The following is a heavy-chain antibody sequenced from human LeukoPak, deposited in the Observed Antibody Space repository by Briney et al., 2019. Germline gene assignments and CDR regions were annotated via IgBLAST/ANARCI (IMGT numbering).Heavy chain of an antibody. D-gene: IGHD1-14*01. J-gene: IGHJ6*02. CDR3: AKDKSRMDYYGMDV. Sequence: GGSLGLSLAASGLPFNGFAMSWVRQAPGKGRDGFSAISGSGGSTYYADSVKGRFTISRDNSKNTLYLQMNSLRAEDTAVYYCAKDKSRMDYYGMDVWGQGTTVTVS. CDR1: GLPFNGFA. CDR2: ISGSGGST. V-gene: IGHV3-23*01.